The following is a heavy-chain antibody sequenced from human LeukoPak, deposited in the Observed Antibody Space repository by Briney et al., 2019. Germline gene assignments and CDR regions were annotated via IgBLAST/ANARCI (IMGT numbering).Heavy chain of an antibody. Sequence: QTGGSLRLSCAASGFTFSSYWKSWVRQAPGKGLEWVANIKQDGSEKYYVDSVKGRFTISRDNAKNSLYLQMNSLRAEDTAVYYCARLESRDEDYWGQGTLVTVSS. V-gene: IGHV3-7*01. J-gene: IGHJ4*02. CDR3: ARLESRDEDY. D-gene: IGHD5-24*01. CDR1: GFTFSSYW. CDR2: IKQDGSEK.